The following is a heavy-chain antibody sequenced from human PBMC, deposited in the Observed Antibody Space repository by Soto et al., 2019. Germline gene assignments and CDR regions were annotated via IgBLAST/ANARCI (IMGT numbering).Heavy chain of an antibody. Sequence: QVTLKESGPVLVKPTETLTLTCTVSGFSLSNARMGVSWIRQPPGKALEWLAHILSNDEKSYSTSLKTRLTTCTDAAKSHVVINITTTNPVHTASYYFARMLAVIYYYCYMDLGGKGTTVTVSS. J-gene: IGHJ6*03. CDR3: ARMLAVIYYYCYMDL. CDR1: GFSLSNARMG. D-gene: IGHD3-22*01. CDR2: ILSNDEK. V-gene: IGHV2-26*01.